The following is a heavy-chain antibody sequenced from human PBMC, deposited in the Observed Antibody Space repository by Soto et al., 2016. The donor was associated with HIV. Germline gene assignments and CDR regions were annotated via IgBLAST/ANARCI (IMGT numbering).Heavy chain of an antibody. D-gene: IGHD2-15*01. J-gene: IGHJ4*02. Sequence: QVQLQESGPGLVKPSETLSLTCTVSGGSISSYYWSWIRQPPGEGLEWIGYIYYSGSTNYNPSLKSRVTISVDTSKNQFSLKLSSVTAADTAVYYCARDSGGSWTPSFDYVGPGNPGHRLL. V-gene: IGHV4-59*01. CDR1: GGSISSYY. CDR2: IYYSGST. CDR3: ARDSGGSWTPSFDY.